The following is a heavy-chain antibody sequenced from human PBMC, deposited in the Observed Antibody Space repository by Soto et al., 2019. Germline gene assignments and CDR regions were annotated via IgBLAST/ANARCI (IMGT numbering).Heavy chain of an antibody. CDR1: GYMFISYG. CDR3: ARDETYTAGWYFEH. J-gene: IGHJ4*02. D-gene: IGHD6-19*01. V-gene: IGHV1-18*01. Sequence: QVQLVQSGAEVKKRGASVKVPCKASGYMFISYGMSWLRQAPGQGLEWIGWISGYNGKTDLAQKFQGRVTMTTEASTSTVYMELTSLRFDDTALYYCARDETYTAGWYFEHWGQGTLVTVPS. CDR2: ISGYNGKT.